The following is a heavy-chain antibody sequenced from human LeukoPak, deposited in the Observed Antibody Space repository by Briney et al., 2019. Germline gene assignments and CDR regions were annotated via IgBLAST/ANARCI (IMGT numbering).Heavy chain of an antibody. CDR1: GFTISSNY. J-gene: IGHJ4*02. V-gene: IGHV3-66*01. D-gene: IGHD3-16*02. CDR3: ARDGSLRLGELSFRGNY. Sequence: PGGSLRLSCAASGFTISSNYMSWVRQAPGKGLEWVSVIYSGGSTFYADSVKGRFTISKDNSKNTLYLQMNSLRAEDTAVYYCARDGSLRLGELSFRGNYWGQGTMVTVSS. CDR2: IYSGGST.